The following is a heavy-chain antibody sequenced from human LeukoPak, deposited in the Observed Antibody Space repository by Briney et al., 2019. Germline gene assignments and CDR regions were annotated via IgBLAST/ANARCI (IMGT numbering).Heavy chain of an antibody. CDR1: GFTFSSYE. J-gene: IGHJ4*02. Sequence: GGSLRLSCAASGFTFSSYEMNWVRQAPGKWLEWVSYISSSGSTIYYADSVKGRFTISRDNAKNSLYLQMNSLRAEDTAVYYCAIWLVGATTSGFDYWGQGTLVTVSS. V-gene: IGHV3-48*03. CDR2: ISSSGSTI. CDR3: AIWLVGATTSGFDY. D-gene: IGHD1-26*01.